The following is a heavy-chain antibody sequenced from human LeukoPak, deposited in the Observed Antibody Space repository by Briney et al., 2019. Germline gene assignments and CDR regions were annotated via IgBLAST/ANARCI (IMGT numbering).Heavy chain of an antibody. CDR1: GFTFSSYW. CDR2: IKQDGSEK. Sequence: TGGSLRLSCAASGFTFSSYWMSWVRQAPGKGLEWVANIKQDGSEKYYVDSVKGRFTISRDNAKNSLYLQMNSLRAEDTAVYYCARDRGDYYDSSGLYYFDYWGQGTLVTVSS. V-gene: IGHV3-7*01. CDR3: ARDRGDYYDSSGLYYFDY. D-gene: IGHD3-22*01. J-gene: IGHJ4*02.